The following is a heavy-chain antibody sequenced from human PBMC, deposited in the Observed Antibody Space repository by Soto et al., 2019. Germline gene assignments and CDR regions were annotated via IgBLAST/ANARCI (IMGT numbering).Heavy chain of an antibody. Sequence: QMQLVQSGAEVTKTGSSVTVSCQALGNTFSYRYLHWVRQAPGQALEWMGWIAPFSGDVHYAQKFQERVSLTRDSSINAAYMRMSSLRSEDTAIYFCASGGAGSGPFTWELPYHWGQGTLVTVSS. J-gene: IGHJ5*02. CDR1: GNTFSYRY. D-gene: IGHD1-26*01. V-gene: IGHV1-45*02. CDR3: ASGGAGSGPFTWELPYH. CDR2: IAPFSGDV.